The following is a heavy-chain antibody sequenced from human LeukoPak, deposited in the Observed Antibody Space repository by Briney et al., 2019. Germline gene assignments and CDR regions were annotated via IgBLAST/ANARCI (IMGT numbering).Heavy chain of an antibody. Sequence: ASVKVSCKASGYTFTSYYMHWVRQAPGQGLEWIGIINPSGGSTSYAQKFQGRVTMTRDTSTSTVYMELSSLRSEDTAVYYCARGGYYDFWSAVLTDFDYWGQGTLVTVSS. V-gene: IGHV1-46*01. J-gene: IGHJ4*02. CDR2: INPSGGST. CDR3: ARGGYYDFWSAVLTDFDY. D-gene: IGHD3-3*01. CDR1: GYTFTSYY.